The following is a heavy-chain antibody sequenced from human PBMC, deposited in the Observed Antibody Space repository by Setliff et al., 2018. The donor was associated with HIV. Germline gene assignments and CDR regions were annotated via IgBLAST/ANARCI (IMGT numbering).Heavy chain of an antibody. D-gene: IGHD6-13*01. J-gene: IGHJ4*02. CDR1: GGSISSGSYH. CDR3: ARGSSWPYYFDY. Sequence: PSETLSLTCTVSGGSISSGSYHWSWIRQPAGKGLEWIGRIYTSGSTNYNPSLESRVTISVDTSKNQFSLKLSSVTAADTAVYYCARGSSWPYYFDYWGQGTLVTVSS. V-gene: IGHV4-61*02. CDR2: IYTSGST.